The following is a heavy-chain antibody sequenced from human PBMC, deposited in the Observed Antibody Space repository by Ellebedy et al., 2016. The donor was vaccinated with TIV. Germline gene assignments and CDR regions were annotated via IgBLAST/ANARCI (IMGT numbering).Heavy chain of an antibody. Sequence: GESLMISCASSGFTLSDHYMYWVRQAPGKGLEWVGRIRNKANRYSTEYAASVKGRFTISRDDSKNSLYLQMNSLRAEDTAVYYCTTGFNTAWHDHCWGQGTLVTVSS. J-gene: IGHJ4*02. CDR2: IRNKANRYST. D-gene: IGHD3-3*01. CDR1: GFTLSDHY. V-gene: IGHV3-72*01. CDR3: TTGFNTAWHDHC.